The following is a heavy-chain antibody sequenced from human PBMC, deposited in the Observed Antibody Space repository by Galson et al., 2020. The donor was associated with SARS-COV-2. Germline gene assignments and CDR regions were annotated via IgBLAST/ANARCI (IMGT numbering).Heavy chain of an antibody. Sequence: GGSLRLSCAASGFTFSSYGMHWVRQAPGKGLEWVAVIWYDGSNKYYADSVKGRFTISRDNSKNTLYLQMNSLRAEDTAVYYCARDPISIAVAGTSDYWGQGTLVTVSS. CDR3: ARDPISIAVAGTSDY. CDR1: GFTFSSYG. J-gene: IGHJ4*02. D-gene: IGHD6-19*01. V-gene: IGHV3-33*01. CDR2: IWYDGSNK.